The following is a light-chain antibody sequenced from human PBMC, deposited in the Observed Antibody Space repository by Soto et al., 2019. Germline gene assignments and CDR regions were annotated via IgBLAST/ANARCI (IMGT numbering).Light chain of an antibody. V-gene: IGKV3-15*01. CDR2: AAS. Sequence: EIAMTQSPGTLSVSPGDSATLSCRASQSVGSRLAWYQQKPGQAPRLLIYAASTRATGIPARFSAFGSGTEFTLTISDLQSEDFAFYYCQQYHNWPLYTFGQGTNLDI. CDR1: QSVGSR. J-gene: IGKJ2*01. CDR3: QQYHNWPLYT.